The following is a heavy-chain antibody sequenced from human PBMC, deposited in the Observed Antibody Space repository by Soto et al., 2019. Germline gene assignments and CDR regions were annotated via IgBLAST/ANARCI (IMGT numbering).Heavy chain of an antibody. CDR2: ISSSSSYI. D-gene: IGHD6-13*01. CDR1: GFTFSSYS. V-gene: IGHV3-21*01. J-gene: IGHJ6*02. Sequence: GGSLRLSCAASGFTFSSYSMNWVRQAPGKGLEWVSSISSSSSYIYYADSVKGRFTISRDNAKNSLYLQMNSLRAEDTAVYYCARGVAAAPVRGDYYYGMDVWGQGTTVTVSS. CDR3: ARGVAAAPVRGDYYYGMDV.